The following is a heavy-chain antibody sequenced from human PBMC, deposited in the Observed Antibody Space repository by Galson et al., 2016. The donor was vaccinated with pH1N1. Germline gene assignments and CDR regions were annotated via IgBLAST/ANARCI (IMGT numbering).Heavy chain of an antibody. CDR3: ARGRVPIFGVIKYYGMDV. CDR2: IIPIFGTP. V-gene: IGHV1-69*06. D-gene: IGHD3-3*01. CDR1: GGTISEYA. Sequence: SVKVSCKASGGTISEYAIGWVRQAPGQGLEWMGGIIPIFGTPNYAQNFRGRLKITADKSTSTVYLEKKSLTPDDTAVYYCARGRVPIFGVIKYYGMDVWGQGTTVTVSS. J-gene: IGHJ6*02.